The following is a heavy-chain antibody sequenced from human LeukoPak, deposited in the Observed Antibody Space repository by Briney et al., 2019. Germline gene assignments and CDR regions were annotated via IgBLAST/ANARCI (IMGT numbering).Heavy chain of an antibody. CDR1: GYTFTSYD. D-gene: IGHD3-3*01. CDR2: MNTNSGNT. J-gene: IGHJ4*02. V-gene: IGHV1-8*01. CDR3: ARATELVDYDFWSGYYMNY. Sequence: VASVKISCKASGYTFTSYDINWVRQATGQGLEWMGWMNTNSGNTGYAQKFQGRVTMTRNTSISTAYMELSSLRSEDTAVYYCARATELVDYDFWSGYYMNYWGQGTLVTVSS.